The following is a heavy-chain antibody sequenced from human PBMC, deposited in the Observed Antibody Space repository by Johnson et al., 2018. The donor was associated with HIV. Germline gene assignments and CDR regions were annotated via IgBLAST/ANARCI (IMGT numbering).Heavy chain of an antibody. V-gene: IGHV3-30*02. Sequence: QVLLVESGGGVVQPGGSLRLSCVVSGFTFSSYGMHWVRQAPGKGLEWVAFIRYDGSNKYYADSVKGRFTISRDNSKNTLYLQMNSLRAEDTAVYYCARESDSSGYYYDAFDIWGQGTMVTVSS. D-gene: IGHD3-22*01. CDR1: GFTFSSYG. CDR3: ARESDSSGYYYDAFDI. CDR2: IRYDGSNK. J-gene: IGHJ3*02.